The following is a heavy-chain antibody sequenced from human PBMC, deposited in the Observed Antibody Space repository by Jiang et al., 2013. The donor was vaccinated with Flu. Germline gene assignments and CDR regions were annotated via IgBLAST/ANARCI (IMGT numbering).Heavy chain of an antibody. CDR1: GGSVTSNNYY. D-gene: IGHD5-12*01. J-gene: IGHJ4*02. V-gene: IGHV4-39*06. CDR2: IYHSGST. Sequence: GSGLVKPSGPLSLTCTVSGGSVTSNNYYWVWIRQPPGKGLEWIGSIYHSGSTYYNPSLKSRVTMSVDTSKNQFTLKLTSVTAADTAVYFCARAQKYSGFELPYFDYWGQGALVTASS. CDR3: ARAQKYSGFELPYFDY.